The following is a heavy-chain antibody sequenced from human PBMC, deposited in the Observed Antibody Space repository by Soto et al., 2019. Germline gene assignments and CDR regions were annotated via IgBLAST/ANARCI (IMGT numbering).Heavy chain of an antibody. V-gene: IGHV4-59*01. CDR2: IYYSGST. J-gene: IGHJ4*02. CDR1: GGSISSYY. CDR3: ARGVPAVLDFDY. Sequence: QVQLQESGPGLVKPSETLSLTCTVSGGSISSYYWSWIRQPPGKGLEWIGYIYYSGSTNYHPSLKSRVTISVDTSKNQFSLKLSSVTAADTAVYYCARGVPAVLDFDYWGQGTLVTVSS. D-gene: IGHD2-2*01.